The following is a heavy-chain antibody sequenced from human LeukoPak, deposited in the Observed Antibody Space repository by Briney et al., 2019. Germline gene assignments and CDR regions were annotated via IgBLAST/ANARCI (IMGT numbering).Heavy chain of an antibody. V-gene: IGHV5-51*01. D-gene: IGHD6-13*01. CDR1: GYSFTSHW. CDR2: IYPRDSNT. CDR3: ARHPIAAGGAYNWFDP. Sequence: GESLKISCKGSGYGSGYSFTSHWIAWVRQMPGKGLEWMGVIYPRDSNTIYSPSFQGQVTISVDTSINNAYLQWISLKASDNATYYCARHPIAAGGAYNWFDPWGQGTLVTVSS. J-gene: IGHJ5*02.